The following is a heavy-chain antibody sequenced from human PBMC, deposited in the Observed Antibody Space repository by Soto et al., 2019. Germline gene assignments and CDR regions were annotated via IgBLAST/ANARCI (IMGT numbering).Heavy chain of an antibody. J-gene: IGHJ6*02. V-gene: IGHV3-74*01. CDR3: ARSPGRRLIFGVVEYYYGMDV. CDR1: GFTFSSYW. D-gene: IGHD3-3*01. Sequence: PGGSLRLSCAASGFTFSSYWMHWVRQAPGKGLVWVSRINSDGSSTSYADSVKGRFTISRDNAKNTLYLQMNSLRAEDTAVYYCARSPGRRLIFGVVEYYYGMDVWGQGTTVTASS. CDR2: INSDGSST.